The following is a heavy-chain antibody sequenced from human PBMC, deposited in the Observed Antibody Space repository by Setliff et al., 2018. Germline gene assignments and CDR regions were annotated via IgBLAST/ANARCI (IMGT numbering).Heavy chain of an antibody. D-gene: IGHD3-10*01. CDR2: IIPMFGT. CDR1: GGTFSSYV. V-gene: IGHV1-69*13. J-gene: IGHJ6*03. Sequence: ASVKVSCKASGGTFSSYVISWVREAPGQGLEWMGGIIPMFGTNYAQKFQGRVTITADESTSTAYVELSSLGSEDTAVYYCAGGQPLVRKYYYYMDVWGKGTTVTVSS. CDR3: AGGQPLVRKYYYYMDV.